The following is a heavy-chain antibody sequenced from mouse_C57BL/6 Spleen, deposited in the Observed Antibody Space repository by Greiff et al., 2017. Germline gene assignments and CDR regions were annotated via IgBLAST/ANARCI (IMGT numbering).Heavy chain of an antibody. CDR1: GFTFTDYY. Sequence: DVKLVESGGGLVQPGGSLSLSCAASGFTFTDYYMSWVRQPPGKALEWLGFIRNTANGYTTEYSASVQGRFTISRDNSQSILYLQMNALRAEESATYYGARYGGGYDGYYAMDYWGQGTSVTVSS. CDR2: IRNTANGYTT. D-gene: IGHD2-2*01. J-gene: IGHJ4*01. CDR3: ARYGGGYDGYYAMDY. V-gene: IGHV7-3*01.